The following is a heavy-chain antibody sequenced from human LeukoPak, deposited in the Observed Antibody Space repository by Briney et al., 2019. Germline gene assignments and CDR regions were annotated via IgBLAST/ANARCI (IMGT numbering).Heavy chain of an antibody. Sequence: GRSLRLSCAASGFTFSSYGMHWVRQAPGKGLEWVAVIWYDGSNKYYADSVKGRFTISRDNSKNTLYLQMNSLRAEDTAVYYCARGAYCSSTSCYEGLYYYYGMDVWGQGTRSPSP. J-gene: IGHJ6*02. CDR3: ARGAYCSSTSCYEGLYYYYGMDV. CDR2: IWYDGSNK. V-gene: IGHV3-33*01. CDR1: GFTFSSYG. D-gene: IGHD2-2*01.